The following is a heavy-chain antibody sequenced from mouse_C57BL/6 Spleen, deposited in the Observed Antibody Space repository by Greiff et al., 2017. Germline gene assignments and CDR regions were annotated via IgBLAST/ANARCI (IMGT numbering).Heavy chain of an antibody. CDR2: ISSGSSTS. J-gene: IGHJ2*01. CDR3: ARLYDYDGYFDY. CDR1: GFTFSDYG. Sequence: EVQGVESGGGLVKPGGSLKLSCAASGFTFSDYGMHWVRQAPEKGLEWVAYISSGSSTSYYADTVKGRFTISRDNAKNTLFLQMTSLRSEDTAMYYCARLYDYDGYFDYWGQGTTLTVSS. D-gene: IGHD2-4*01. V-gene: IGHV5-17*01.